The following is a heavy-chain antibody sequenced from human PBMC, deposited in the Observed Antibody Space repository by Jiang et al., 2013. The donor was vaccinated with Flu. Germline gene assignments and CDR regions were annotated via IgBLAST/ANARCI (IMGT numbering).Heavy chain of an antibody. V-gene: IGHV6-1*01. J-gene: IGHJ5*02. D-gene: IGHD3-10*01. CDR1: GDSVSSNSAA. CDR3: ARGSGIRGINNWFDP. CDR2: TYYRSKWYN. Sequence: QTLSLTCAISGDSVSSNSAAWNWIRQSPSRGLEWLGRTYYRSKWYNDYAVSVKSRITINPDTSKNQFSLQLNSVTPEDTAVYYCARGSGIRGINNWFDPVGPGNPGHRLL.